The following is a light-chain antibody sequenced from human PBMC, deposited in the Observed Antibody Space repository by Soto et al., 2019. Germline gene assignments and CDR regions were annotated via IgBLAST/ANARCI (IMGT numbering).Light chain of an antibody. J-gene: IGKJ2*01. V-gene: IGKV1-39*01. Sequence: IQLTQSPSSLSASVGDRVTVTCRTSQSINIYLNWYQQKPGKAPTLLIYAASSLQSRVPSRFSGGGSRTDCTLTISSLQPEDFATYYCQQSYRSPYTFGQRTKLEI. CDR1: QSINIY. CDR3: QQSYRSPYT. CDR2: AAS.